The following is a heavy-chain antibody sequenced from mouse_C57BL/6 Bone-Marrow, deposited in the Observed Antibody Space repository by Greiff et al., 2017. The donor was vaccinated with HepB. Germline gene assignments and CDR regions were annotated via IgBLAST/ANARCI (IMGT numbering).Heavy chain of an antibody. J-gene: IGHJ3*01. CDR3: ARQELGRFAY. D-gene: IGHD4-1*01. CDR1: GFTFSDYG. CDR2: ISSGSSTI. Sequence: EVQLVESGGGLVKPGGSLKLSCAASGFTFSDYGMHWVRQASEKGLEWVAYISSGSSTIYYADTVKGRFTISRDNAKNTLFLQMTSLRSEDTAMYYCARQELGRFAYWGQGTLVTVSA. V-gene: IGHV5-17*01.